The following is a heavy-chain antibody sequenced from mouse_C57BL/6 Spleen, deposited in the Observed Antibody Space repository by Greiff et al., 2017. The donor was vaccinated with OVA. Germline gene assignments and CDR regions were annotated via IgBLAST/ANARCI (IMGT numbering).Heavy chain of an antibody. J-gene: IGHJ1*03. CDR3: ARPYDVYWYFDV. V-gene: IGHV1-61*01. CDR2: IYPSDSET. Sequence: VQLKQPGAELVRPGSSVKLSCKASGYTFTSYWMDWVKQRPGQGLEWIGNIYPSDSETHYNQKFKDKATLTVDKSSSTAYMQLSSLTSEDSAVYYCARPYDVYWYFDVWGTGTTVTVSS. D-gene: IGHD2-12*01. CDR1: GYTFTSYW.